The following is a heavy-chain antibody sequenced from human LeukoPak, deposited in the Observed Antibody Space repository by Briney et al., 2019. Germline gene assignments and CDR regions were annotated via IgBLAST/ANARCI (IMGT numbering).Heavy chain of an antibody. V-gene: IGHV4-4*07. CDR2: IYTSGST. CDR1: SGSISNYD. D-gene: IGHD5-18*01. J-gene: IGHJ3*02. Sequence: SETLSLTCTVSSGSISNYDWSWIRQPAGKGLEWIGRIYTSGSTNYNPSLKSRVTMSVDTSKNQFSLKLSSVTAADTAVYYCARIRGYSYGYGDNDAFDIWGQGTMVTVSS. CDR3: ARIRGYSYGYGDNDAFDI.